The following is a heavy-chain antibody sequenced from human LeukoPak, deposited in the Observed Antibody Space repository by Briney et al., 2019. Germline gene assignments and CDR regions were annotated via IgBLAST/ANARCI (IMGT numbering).Heavy chain of an antibody. CDR2: IYSDGST. Sequence: PGGSLRLSCVASGFSVSNNYMSWVRQAPGKGLEFVSVIYSDGSTYYADSVRGRFAISRDKSKNTLYLQMTSLGAEDTAVYYCAQARSSTGYGPLGLYWGQGTLVTVSS. J-gene: IGHJ4*02. D-gene: IGHD5-12*01. V-gene: IGHV3-53*01. CDR1: GFSVSNNY. CDR3: AQARSSTGYGPLGLY.